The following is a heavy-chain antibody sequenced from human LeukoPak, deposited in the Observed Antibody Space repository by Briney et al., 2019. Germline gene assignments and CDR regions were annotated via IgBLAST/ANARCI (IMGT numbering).Heavy chain of an antibody. CDR2: IYYSGST. Sequence: SETLSLTCTVSGGSISSSSYYWGWIRQPPGKGLEWIGYIYYSGSTYYNPSLKSRVTISVDTSKNQFSLKLSSVTAADTAVYYCARSIAARSVVGPGPQYYFDYWGQGTLVTVSS. J-gene: IGHJ4*02. D-gene: IGHD6-6*01. CDR3: ARSIAARSVVGPGPQYYFDY. V-gene: IGHV4-30-4*08. CDR1: GGSISSSSYY.